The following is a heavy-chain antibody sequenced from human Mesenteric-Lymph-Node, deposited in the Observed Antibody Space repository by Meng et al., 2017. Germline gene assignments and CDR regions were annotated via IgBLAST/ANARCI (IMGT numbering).Heavy chain of an antibody. CDR1: GFTFSDYY. CDR2: VSPTSGSL. D-gene: IGHD2-15*01. V-gene: IGHV3-11*01. J-gene: IGHJ4*02. Sequence: SGAASGFTFSDYYMTWIRQPPGQGLEWLASVSPTSGSLYFADSVKGRFTISRDNAKNPLYLQMNSLRAEDTALYYCAKDKVVVATGCLDYWGQGTLVTVSS. CDR3: AKDKVVVATGCLDY.